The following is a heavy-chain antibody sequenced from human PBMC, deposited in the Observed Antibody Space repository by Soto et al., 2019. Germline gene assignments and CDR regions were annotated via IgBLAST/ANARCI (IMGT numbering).Heavy chain of an antibody. CDR3: ARDRVEMAAIFDN. D-gene: IGHD2-21*02. CDR2: SSGDRSYT. V-gene: IGHV3-11*06. J-gene: IGHJ4*01. Sequence: GGSLRLSCAASGFTISDYYMGWIRQAPGKGLEWVSYSSGDRSYTNYADSVKGRFTISRDNAKNSLFLQLNSLRAEDTAVYYCARDRVEMAAIFDNWGRGTLVTVSS. CDR1: GFTISDYY.